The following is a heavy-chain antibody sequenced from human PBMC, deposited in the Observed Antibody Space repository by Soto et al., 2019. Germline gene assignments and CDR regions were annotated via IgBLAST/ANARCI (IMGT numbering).Heavy chain of an antibody. CDR3: ARGASRWYPYFVDS. V-gene: IGHV1-69*01. D-gene: IGHD6-13*01. Sequence: QAQVVQSGAEVRKPGSSVKLSCKASEGTFNSYAIAWVRQAPGQGLEWMGGSIPYYNTLNYYQKFQDRVTITADDSTNTVYMELSSLRSADAAVYFCARGASRWYPYFVDSWAQGPLVTVSS. CDR1: EGTFNSYA. J-gene: IGHJ4*02. CDR2: SIPYYNTL.